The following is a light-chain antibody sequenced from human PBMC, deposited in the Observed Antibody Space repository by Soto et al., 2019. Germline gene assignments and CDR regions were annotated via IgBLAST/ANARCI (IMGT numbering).Light chain of an antibody. V-gene: IGKV1-13*02. J-gene: IGKJ5*01. CDR2: DGS. CDR1: QGVSSA. CDR3: QHFQRDPFT. Sequence: AIQLTQSPSSLSASVGDRVTITCRASQGVSSALPWYQQKPGKPPKVLIYDGSSLQSGVPLRFRGSGSGTEFTLTITGLQPEDFGTYYCQHFQRDPFTYGQGTRLEIK.